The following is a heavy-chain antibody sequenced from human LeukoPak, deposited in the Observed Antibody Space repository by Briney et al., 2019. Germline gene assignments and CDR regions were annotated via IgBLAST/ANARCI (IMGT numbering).Heavy chain of an antibody. J-gene: IGHJ5*02. CDR2: ISSSSSYI. CDR3: ARETPGRPCAT. Sequence: GGSLRLSCAASGFTFSSYSMNWVRQAPGKGLEWVSSISSSSSYIYYADSVKGRFTISRDNAKNSLYLQMNTRRAEDTAVYYCARETPGRPCATWGQGTLVTVSS. V-gene: IGHV3-21*01. CDR1: GFTFSSYS. D-gene: IGHD3-10*01.